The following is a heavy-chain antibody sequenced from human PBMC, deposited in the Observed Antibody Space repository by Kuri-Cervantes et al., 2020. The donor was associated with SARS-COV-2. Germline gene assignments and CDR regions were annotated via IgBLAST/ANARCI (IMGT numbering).Heavy chain of an antibody. CDR3: ARDSFWTGYDDPYYFSYMDV. CDR2: ISYDGSNK. Sequence: GESLKISCAASGFTFSSYAMHWVRQAPGKGLEWVAVISYDGSNKYYADSVKGRFTISRDNSKNTLYLQMNSLRVEDTAVYYCARDSFWTGYDDPYYFSYMDVWGKGTTVTVSS. J-gene: IGHJ6*03. V-gene: IGHV3-30-3*01. D-gene: IGHD3/OR15-3a*01. CDR1: GFTFSSYA.